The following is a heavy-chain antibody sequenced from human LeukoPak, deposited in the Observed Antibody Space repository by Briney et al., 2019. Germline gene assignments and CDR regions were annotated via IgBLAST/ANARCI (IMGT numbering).Heavy chain of an antibody. CDR1: GFTFRNYW. V-gene: IGHV3-7*05. CDR2: INKDGSEK. D-gene: IGHD2-21*01. J-gene: IGHJ4*02. CDR3: VRDWAYEPDY. Sequence: GGSLRLSCAASGFTFRNYWMSWVRQAPGKGLESVANINKDGSEKYSVDSVKGRFTISRDNAKNSLFLQMNTLRAEDTAVYYCVRDWAYEPDYWGQGTLVTVSS.